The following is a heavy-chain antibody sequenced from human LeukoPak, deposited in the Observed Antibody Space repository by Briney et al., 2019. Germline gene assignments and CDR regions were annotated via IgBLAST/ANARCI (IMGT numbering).Heavy chain of an antibody. CDR1: GFIFSSYG. J-gene: IGHJ4*02. Sequence: GGSLRLSCAAAGFIFSSYGMHWVRQAPGKGLEWVAFIRYDGSNKYYADSVKGRFTISRDNSKNTLYLQMNSLRAEDTAMYYCAKDLRAVVIGSPLDYWGQGILVTVSS. CDR2: IRYDGSNK. D-gene: IGHD2-2*01. CDR3: AKDLRAVVIGSPLDY. V-gene: IGHV3-30*02.